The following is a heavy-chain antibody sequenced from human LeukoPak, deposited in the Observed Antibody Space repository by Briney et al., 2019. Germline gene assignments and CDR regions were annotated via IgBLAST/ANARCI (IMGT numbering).Heavy chain of an antibody. D-gene: IGHD2-2*01. CDR3: AKAQWGDIVVVPAARADAFDI. CDR1: GFTFDDYA. CDR2: ISWDGGGT. V-gene: IGHV3-43D*04. Sequence: PGGSLRLSCAAPGFTFDDYAMHWVRQAPGKGLEWVSLISWDGGGTYYADSVKGRFTISRDNSKNSLYLQMNSLRAEDTALYYCAKAQWGDIVVVPAARADAFDIWGQGTMVTVSS. J-gene: IGHJ3*02.